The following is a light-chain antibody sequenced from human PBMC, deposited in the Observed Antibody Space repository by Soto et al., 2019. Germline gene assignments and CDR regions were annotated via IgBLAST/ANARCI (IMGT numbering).Light chain of an antibody. CDR3: CSYAGSSTLV. J-gene: IGLJ3*02. CDR2: EAT. V-gene: IGLV2-23*01. Sequence: QSVLTQPATVSGSPGQSITISCTGTNSDVGYYNLVSWYQQYPGKAPKLLIYEATRRPSGASHRFSGSKSGNTASLTISGLLADDEAHYYCCSYAGSSTLVFGGGTKLTVL. CDR1: NSDVGYYNL.